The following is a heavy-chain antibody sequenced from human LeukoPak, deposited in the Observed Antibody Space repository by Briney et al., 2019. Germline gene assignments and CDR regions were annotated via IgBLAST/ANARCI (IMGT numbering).Heavy chain of an antibody. CDR2: ISEDGSYR. J-gene: IGHJ4*02. V-gene: IGHV3-30*04. Sequence: PGGTLRLSCAASGVTLSNYVMHWVRQAPGKGLEWVAFISEDGSYRYTAASVKRRSTNSRDNSTNTMYLQMNSLRAEDTAVYYCARKGGGSGSYDYFDFWGQGSLVTVSS. CDR3: ARKGGGSGSYDYFDF. D-gene: IGHD6-19*01. CDR1: GVTLSNYV.